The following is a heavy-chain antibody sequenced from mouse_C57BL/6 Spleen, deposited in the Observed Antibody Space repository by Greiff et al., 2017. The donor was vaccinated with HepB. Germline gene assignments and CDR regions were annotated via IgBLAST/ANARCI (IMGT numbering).Heavy chain of an antibody. J-gene: IGHJ2*01. Sequence: VQLQQSGPELVKPGASVKMSCKASGYTFTDYNMHWVKQSHGKSLEWIGYINPNNGGTSYNQKFKGKATLTVNKYSSTAYMDLRSLTAEDSAVYYCARSSAHHVDYWDQGTTLTVSS. D-gene: IGHD1-3*01. CDR1: GYTFTDYN. V-gene: IGHV1-22*01. CDR2: INPNNGGT. CDR3: ARSSAHHVDY.